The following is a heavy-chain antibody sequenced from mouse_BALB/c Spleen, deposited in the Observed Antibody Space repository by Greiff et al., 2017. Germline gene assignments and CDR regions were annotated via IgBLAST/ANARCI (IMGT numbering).Heavy chain of an antibody. V-gene: IGHV1-87*01. CDR1: GYTFTSYW. CDR3: ARSYYYGSSGYWYFDV. J-gene: IGHJ1*01. CDR2: IYPGDGDT. D-gene: IGHD1-1*01. Sequence: VQRVESGAELARPGASVKLSCKASGYTFTSYWMQWVKQRPGQGLEWIGAIYPGDGDTRYTQKFKGKATLTADKSSSTAYMQLSSLASEDSAVYYCARSYYYGSSGYWYFDVWGAGTTVTVSS.